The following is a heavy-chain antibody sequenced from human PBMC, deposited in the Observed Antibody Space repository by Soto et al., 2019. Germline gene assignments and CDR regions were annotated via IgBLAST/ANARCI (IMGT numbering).Heavy chain of an antibody. J-gene: IGHJ5*02. Sequence: SETLSLTCSVSGGSISSYYWSWIRQPAGKGLEWVGRISASGSTTYNPSLKSRVTMSVDTSKNHFSLNLRSVTAADTAVYYCVRVGMIGTVLGSWFDPWGQGTLVTVSS. CDR3: VRVGMIGTVLGSWFDP. D-gene: IGHD2-21*01. V-gene: IGHV4-4*07. CDR1: GGSISSYY. CDR2: ISASGST.